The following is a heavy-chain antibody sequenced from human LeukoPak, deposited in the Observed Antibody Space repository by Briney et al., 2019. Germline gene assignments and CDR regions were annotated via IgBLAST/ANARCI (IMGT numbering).Heavy chain of an antibody. CDR1: GYTFTGYY. V-gene: IGHV1-2*02. J-gene: IGHJ4*02. Sequence: ASVKVSCKASGYTFTGYYMHWVRQAPGQGLEWMGWINPNSGGTNYAQKFQGRVTMTRDTSISTAYMELSRLRSDDTAVYYCARDYGQYSSGWRFDYWGQGTLVTVSS. CDR3: ARDYGQYSSGWRFDY. CDR2: INPNSGGT. D-gene: IGHD6-19*01.